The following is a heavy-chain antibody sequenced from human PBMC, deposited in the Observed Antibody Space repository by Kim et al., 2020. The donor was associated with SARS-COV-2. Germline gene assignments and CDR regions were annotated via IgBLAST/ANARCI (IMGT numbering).Heavy chain of an antibody. CDR1: GGSISSGGYY. J-gene: IGHJ3*02. D-gene: IGHD7-27*01. V-gene: IGHV4-31*03. CDR2: IYYSGST. CDR3: ACISNWGSEGAFDI. Sequence: SETLSLTCTVSGGSISSGGYYWSWIRQHPGKGLEWIGYIYYSGSTYYNPSLKSRVTISVDTSKNQFSLKLSSVTAADTAVYYCACISNWGSEGAFDIWGQGTMVTVSS.